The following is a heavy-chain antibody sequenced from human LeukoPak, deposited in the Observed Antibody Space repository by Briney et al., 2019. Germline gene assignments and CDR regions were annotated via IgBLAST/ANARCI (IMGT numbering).Heavy chain of an antibody. CDR2: INHSGST. Sequence: SETLSLTCAVYGGSFSGYYWSLIRQPPGKGLEWIGEINHSGSTNYNPSLKSRVTISVDTSKNQFSLKLSSVTAADTAVYYCARALGSAAGNFDYWGQGTLVTVSS. V-gene: IGHV4-34*01. D-gene: IGHD6-13*01. CDR1: GGSFSGYY. J-gene: IGHJ4*02. CDR3: ARALGSAAGNFDY.